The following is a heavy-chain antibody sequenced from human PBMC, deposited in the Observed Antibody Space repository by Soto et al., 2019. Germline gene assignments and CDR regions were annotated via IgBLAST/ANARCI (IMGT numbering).Heavy chain of an antibody. CDR2: INAGNGNT. J-gene: IGHJ6*02. Sequence: QVQLVQSGAEVKKPGASVKVSCKASGYTFTSYAMHWVRQAPGQRLEWMGWINAGNGNTKYSQKFQGRVTITRDTCASTAYMELSSLRSEDTAVYYCATHRRHYYDSSQSSFVRDVWGQGTTVTVSS. V-gene: IGHV1-3*01. CDR3: ATHRRHYYDSSQSSFVRDV. CDR1: GYTFTSYA. D-gene: IGHD3-22*01.